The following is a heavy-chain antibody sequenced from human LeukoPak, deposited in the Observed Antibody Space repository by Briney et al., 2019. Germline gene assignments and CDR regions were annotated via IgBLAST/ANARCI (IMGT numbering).Heavy chain of an antibody. V-gene: IGHV4-34*01. CDR3: ARLLPRTGTTAYYFHNDMDV. Sequence: PSETLSLTCGVYGVASSGNYWSWIRQSPGRGLEWIGEFNHSGSTNYNPSLQSRVIISIDTSKNQFSLKLSSVTAADTADYYCARLLPRTGTTAYYFHNDMDVWGKGTTVTISS. D-gene: IGHD1-1*01. CDR2: FNHSGST. J-gene: IGHJ6*03. CDR1: GVASSGNY.